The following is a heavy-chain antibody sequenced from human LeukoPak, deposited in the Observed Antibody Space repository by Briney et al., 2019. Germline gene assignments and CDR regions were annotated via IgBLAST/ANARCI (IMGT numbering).Heavy chain of an antibody. D-gene: IGHD2-2*01. Sequence: GGSLRLSCAASGFTLRRYSMHWVRQAPGKGLEYVSAISSNGGSTYYANSVKGRFTISRDNSKNTLYLQMGSLRAEDMAVYYCARDQYLDPWGQGTLVTVSS. V-gene: IGHV3-64*01. CDR2: ISSNGGST. J-gene: IGHJ5*02. CDR1: GFTLRRYS. CDR3: ARDQYLDP.